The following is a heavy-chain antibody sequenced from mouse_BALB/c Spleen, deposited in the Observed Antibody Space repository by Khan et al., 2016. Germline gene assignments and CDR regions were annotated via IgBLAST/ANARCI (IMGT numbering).Heavy chain of an antibody. CDR1: GYSITSGYY. Sequence: EVQLQESGPGLVKPSQSLSLTCSVTGYSITSGYYWNWIRQFPGNNLEWMGYISYDGSNNYNQSLKNRISIARDTSKNQFFLKFNSVTTEETATYYCARLRRVYAMDYWGQGTSVTVSS. CDR2: ISYDGSN. J-gene: IGHJ4*01. CDR3: ARLRRVYAMDY. V-gene: IGHV3-6*02. D-gene: IGHD2-12*01.